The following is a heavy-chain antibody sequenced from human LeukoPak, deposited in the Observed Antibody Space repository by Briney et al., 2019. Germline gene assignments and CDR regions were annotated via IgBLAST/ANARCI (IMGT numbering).Heavy chain of an antibody. Sequence: GGSLRLSCAASGFTFSSDSMNWVRQAPGKGLEWVASISSSISYIYYADSVKGRFTISRDNAKNSLYLQMNSLRAEDTAVYYCARDGAWSSSSSGYYMDVWGKGTTVTVSS. CDR3: ARDGAWSSSSSGYYMDV. CDR1: GFTFSSDS. V-gene: IGHV3-21*01. J-gene: IGHJ6*03. D-gene: IGHD6-13*01. CDR2: ISSSISYI.